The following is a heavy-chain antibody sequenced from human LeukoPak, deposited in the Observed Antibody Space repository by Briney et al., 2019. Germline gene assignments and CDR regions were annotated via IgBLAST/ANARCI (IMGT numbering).Heavy chain of an antibody. V-gene: IGHV3-53*01. D-gene: IGHD1-26*01. Sequence: PGGPLRLSCAASGFTVSSNYMSWVRQAQGTGLEWVSEIYSDGSTYYAASVKGRFSISRDKSKNTVYLQMNSLRAEDTAVYYCARELQEHGVFDIWGQGTMVTVSS. CDR1: GFTVSSNY. CDR3: ARELQEHGVFDI. CDR2: IYSDGST. J-gene: IGHJ3*02.